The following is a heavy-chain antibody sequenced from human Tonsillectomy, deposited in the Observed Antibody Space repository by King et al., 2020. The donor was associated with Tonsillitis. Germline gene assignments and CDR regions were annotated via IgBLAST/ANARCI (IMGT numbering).Heavy chain of an antibody. CDR3: ASRRGYTSGWYWFDP. CDR1: GASITDYY. CDR2: VYYSGST. J-gene: IGHJ5*02. Sequence: HVQLQESGQGLVKPSETLSLTCSVSGASITDYYWSWIRQPPGKGPEWIGYVYYSGSTNYNPSLKSRVTMSIDTSKNQFSLKLTSVTAADTAVYYCASRRGYTSGWYWFDPWGQGTLVTVSS. V-gene: IGHV4-59*03. D-gene: IGHD6-19*01.